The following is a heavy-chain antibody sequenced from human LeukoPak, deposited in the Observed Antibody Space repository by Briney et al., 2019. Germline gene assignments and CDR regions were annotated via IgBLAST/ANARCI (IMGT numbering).Heavy chain of an antibody. CDR2: ISYDGCNK. V-gene: IGHV3-30*18. CDR1: GFTFSSYG. D-gene: IGHD2-2*01. Sequence: GGSLRLSCAASGFTFSSYGMHWVRQAPGKGLEWVAVISYDGCNKYYADSVKGRFTISRDNSKNTLYLQMNSLRAEDTAVYYCAKSRGCSSTSCLVDYWGQGTLVTVSS. J-gene: IGHJ4*02. CDR3: AKSRGCSSTSCLVDY.